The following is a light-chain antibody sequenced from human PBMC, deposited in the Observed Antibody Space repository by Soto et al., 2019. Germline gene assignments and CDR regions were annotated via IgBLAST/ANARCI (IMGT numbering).Light chain of an antibody. Sequence: QSALTQPASVSGSPGQSITISCTGTTRDVGKYNLVSWYQQLPRQSPKLIIYEATKRPSGISNRFSGSKSGSTASLTISGLQAEDEADYYCSSHAGGGTVVFGGGTQLTVL. V-gene: IGLV2-23*02. J-gene: IGLJ2*01. CDR3: SSHAGGGTVV. CDR1: TRDVGKYNL. CDR2: EAT.